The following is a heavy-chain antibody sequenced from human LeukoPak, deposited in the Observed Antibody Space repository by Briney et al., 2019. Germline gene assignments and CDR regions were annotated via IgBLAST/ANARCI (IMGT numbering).Heavy chain of an antibody. CDR2: INPNSSGT. CDR1: GYTFTGQY. V-gene: IGHV1-2*02. Sequence: ASVKVSCKASGYTFTGQYIHWVRQAPGQGHEWIGWINPNSSGTNYAQPFHGRITMTMNTSISTAYKEVRITRSDDTAVYYCARSYSYDSSGYYGAKWGQGTLVIVSS. D-gene: IGHD3-22*01. J-gene: IGHJ4*02. CDR3: ARSYSYDSSGYYGAK.